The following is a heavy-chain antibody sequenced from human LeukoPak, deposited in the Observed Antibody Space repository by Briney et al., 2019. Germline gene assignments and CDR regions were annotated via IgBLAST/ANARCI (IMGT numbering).Heavy chain of an antibody. J-gene: IGHJ4*02. CDR3: AKRSGYYDSSGPPDY. D-gene: IGHD3-22*01. Sequence: GRSLRLSCAASGFTFSNYGMHWVRQALGKGLEWVALICYDGSNKYYADSVQGRFTISRDNSKNTPYLQMNSLRAEDTAVYYCAKRSGYYDSSGPPDYWGQGTLVTVSS. CDR1: GFTFSNYG. V-gene: IGHV3-33*06. CDR2: ICYDGSNK.